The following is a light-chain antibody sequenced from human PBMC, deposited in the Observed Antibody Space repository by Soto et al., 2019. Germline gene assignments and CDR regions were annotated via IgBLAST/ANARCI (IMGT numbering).Light chain of an antibody. Sequence: QSVLTQPPSASGSPGQSVTISCTGTSSDIGDYNYVSWYQQHPGKAPKLMIYEVSKRPSGVPDRFSGSKSGNTASLTVSGLQAEDEADYYCSSYAGSNSPFVFGSGTKVTAL. V-gene: IGLV2-8*01. CDR3: SSYAGSNSPFV. J-gene: IGLJ1*01. CDR1: SSDIGDYNY. CDR2: EVS.